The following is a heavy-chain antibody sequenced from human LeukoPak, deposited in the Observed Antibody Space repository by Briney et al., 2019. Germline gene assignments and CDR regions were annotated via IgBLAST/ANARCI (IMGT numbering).Heavy chain of an antibody. CDR2: ISGSGGST. CDR3: ARGPYDILTGYSFFDY. V-gene: IGHV3-23*01. Sequence: PGGSLRLSCAASGFTFSSYAMSWVRQAPGKGLEWVSAISGSGGSTYYADSVKGRFTISRDNAKNSLYLQMNSLRAEDTAVYYCARGPYDILTGYSFFDYWGQGTLVTVSS. CDR1: GFTFSSYA. D-gene: IGHD3-9*01. J-gene: IGHJ4*02.